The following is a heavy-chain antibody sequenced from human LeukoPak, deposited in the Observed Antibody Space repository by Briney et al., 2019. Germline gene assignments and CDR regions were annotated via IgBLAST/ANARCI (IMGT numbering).Heavy chain of an antibody. V-gene: IGHV3-23*01. CDR2: ISGSGGST. CDR1: GFTFSSYA. CDR3: AKSPVSYYYDSSGYYSDY. D-gene: IGHD3-22*01. Sequence: PGGSLRLSCAASGFTFSSYAMSWVRQAPGKGLEWVSAISGSGGSTYYADSVKGRFTISRDNSKNTLYLQMNSLRAEDTAVYYCAKSPVSYYYDSSGYYSDYWGQGTLVTVSS. J-gene: IGHJ4*02.